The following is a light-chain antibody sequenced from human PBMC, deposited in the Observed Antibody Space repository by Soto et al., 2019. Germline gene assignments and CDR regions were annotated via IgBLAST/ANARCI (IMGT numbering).Light chain of an antibody. CDR2: TAS. V-gene: IGKV1D-12*01. Sequence: DTQMTQSPSSVSASVGDRVTITCRASQAIITWLAWYQQKPGKAPKLLIYTASNLQTGDPSRFSGSGSGTDFTLTISSLQPEDFATCYCQQANSFLRTFGQGTKVELK. CDR3: QQANSFLRT. J-gene: IGKJ1*01. CDR1: QAIITW.